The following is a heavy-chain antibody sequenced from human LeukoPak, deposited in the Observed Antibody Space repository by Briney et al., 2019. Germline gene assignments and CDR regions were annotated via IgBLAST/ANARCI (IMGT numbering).Heavy chain of an antibody. V-gene: IGHV1-18*01. J-gene: IGHJ6*03. D-gene: IGHD5-12*01. CDR3: ARSGSNYYYYYYMDV. CDR2: ISAYNGNT. Sequence: ASVKVSCKASGYTFTSYGINWVRQAPGQGLEWMGWISAYNGNTNYAQKLQGRVTMTTDTSTSTAYMELRSLRSDDTAVYYCARSGSNYYYYYYMDVWGKGTTVTISS. CDR1: GYTFTSYG.